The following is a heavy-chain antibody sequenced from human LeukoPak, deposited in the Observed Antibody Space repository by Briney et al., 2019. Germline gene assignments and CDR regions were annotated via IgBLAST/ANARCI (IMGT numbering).Heavy chain of an antibody. CDR1: GFTFSSYS. CDR3: ARDGMFFRITMSPSAFDI. V-gene: IGHV3-21*01. Sequence: NPGGSLRLSCAASGFTFSSYSMNWVRQAPGKGLEWVSSISSSSTYIYYADSVKGRFTISRDNAKNSLSLQMNSLRAEDTAVYYCARDGMFFRITMSPSAFDIWGQGTMVTVSS. D-gene: IGHD3-22*01. CDR2: ISSSSTYI. J-gene: IGHJ3*02.